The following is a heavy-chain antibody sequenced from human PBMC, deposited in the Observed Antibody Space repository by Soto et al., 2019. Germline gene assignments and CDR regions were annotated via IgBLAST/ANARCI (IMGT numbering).Heavy chain of an antibody. Sequence: SETLSLTCTVSGGSIISGDYYWSWVRQPPGKGLEWIGEIYHSGSTYYNPSLKSRVTISVDKSRNQFSLKLSSVTAADTAVYYCARLRIAAADPYYYGMDVWGQGTTVTVSS. CDR2: IYHSGST. CDR1: GGSIISGDYY. D-gene: IGHD6-13*01. V-gene: IGHV4-30-4*01. J-gene: IGHJ6*02. CDR3: ARLRIAAADPYYYGMDV.